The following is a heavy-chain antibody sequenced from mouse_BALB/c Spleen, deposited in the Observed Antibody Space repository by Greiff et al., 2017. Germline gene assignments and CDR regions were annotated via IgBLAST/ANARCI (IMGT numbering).Heavy chain of an antibody. CDR3: ARNYYGSSYDYYAMDY. CDR1: GYSITSDYA. D-gene: IGHD1-1*01. V-gene: IGHV3-2*02. Sequence: EVKLMESGPGLVKPSQSLSLTCTVTGYSITSDYAWNWIRQFPGNKLEWMGYISYSGSTSYNPSLKSRISITRDTSKNQFFLQLNSVTTEDTATYYCARNYYGSSYDYYAMDYWGQGTSVTVSS. J-gene: IGHJ4*01. CDR2: ISYSGST.